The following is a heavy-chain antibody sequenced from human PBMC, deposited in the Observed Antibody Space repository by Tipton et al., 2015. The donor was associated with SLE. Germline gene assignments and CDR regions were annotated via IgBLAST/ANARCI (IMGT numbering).Heavy chain of an antibody. Sequence: GSLRLSCAASGFTFSTYSMNWVRQAAGRGLEWVSYISGNSDTIHYADSVKGRFTISRDDAKNTLYLQMDSLRAEDTAVYYCVRGALGDWYFDLWGRGALVTVSS. J-gene: IGHJ2*01. CDR3: VRGALGDWYFDL. V-gene: IGHV3-48*04. CDR1: GFTFSTYS. CDR2: ISGNSDTI. D-gene: IGHD3-16*01.